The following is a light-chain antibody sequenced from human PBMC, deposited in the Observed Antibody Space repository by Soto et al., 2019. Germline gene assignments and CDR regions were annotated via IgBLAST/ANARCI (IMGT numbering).Light chain of an antibody. CDR1: QGIRND. J-gene: IGKJ1*01. CDR3: QHYNSYSEA. CDR2: KAS. V-gene: IGKV1-5*03. Sequence: IHMTHSPSSLSASLGYIVTITCRASQGIRNDLGWYQQKPGKAPKLLIYKASTLKSGVPSRFSGSGSGTEFTLTISSLQPDDFATYYCQHYNSYSEAFGQGTKVDIK.